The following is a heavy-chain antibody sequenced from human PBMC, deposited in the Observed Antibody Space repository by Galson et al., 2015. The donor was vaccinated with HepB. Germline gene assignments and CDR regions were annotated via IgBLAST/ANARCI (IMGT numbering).Heavy chain of an antibody. CDR1: GFTFSSYA. V-gene: IGHV3-30*04. D-gene: IGHD3-9*01. J-gene: IGHJ3*02. CDR2: ISYDGSNK. Sequence: SLRLSCAASGFTFSSYAMHWVRQAPGKGLEWVAVISYDGSNKYYADSVKGRFTISRDNSKNTLYLQMNSLRAEDTAVYYCARVLTGVTRYFDWYGSGGAFDIWGQETMVTVSS. CDR3: ARVLTGVTRYFDWYGSGGAFDI.